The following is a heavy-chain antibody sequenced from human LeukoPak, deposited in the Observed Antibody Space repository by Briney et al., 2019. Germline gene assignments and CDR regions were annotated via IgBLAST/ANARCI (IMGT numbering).Heavy chain of an antibody. CDR2: IVGGGGT. V-gene: IGHV3-23*01. D-gene: IGHD4-17*01. CDR1: GLIFHNYA. CDR3: GKDPNGNYIGAFDF. J-gene: IGHJ3*01. Sequence: GGSLRLSCAASGLIFHNYALVWIRRAQGKGPGWVSGIVGGGGTFYAGGKKGRFNISRDKSKNTMYQQMNSLGAENTATYYCGKDPNGNYIGAFDFWGRGTMVTVSS.